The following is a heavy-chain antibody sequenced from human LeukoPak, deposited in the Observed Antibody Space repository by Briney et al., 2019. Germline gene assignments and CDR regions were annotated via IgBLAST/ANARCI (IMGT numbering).Heavy chain of an antibody. J-gene: IGHJ4*02. D-gene: IGHD6-19*01. V-gene: IGHV1-46*01. CDR3: ARDLISGWSIDY. CDR2: INPSGGST. CDR1: GYTFTSYY. Sequence: GASVKVSCKASGYTFTSYYMHWVRQAPGQGLEWMGIINPSGGSTSYAQKFQGRVTMTRDTSTRTVYMELSSLRSEDTAVYYCARDLISGWSIDYWGQGTLVTVSS.